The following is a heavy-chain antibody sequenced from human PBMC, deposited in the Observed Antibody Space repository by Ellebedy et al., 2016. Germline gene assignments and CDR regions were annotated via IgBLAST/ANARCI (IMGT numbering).Heavy chain of an antibody. CDR1: GGSFSGYY. Sequence: GSLRLSXAVYGGSFSGYYWSWIRQPPGKGLEWIGEINHSGSTNYNPSLKSRVTISVDTSKNQFSLKLSSVTAADTAVYYCARGSSYYGSGSYYNGAFDIWGQGTMVTVSS. V-gene: IGHV4-34*01. J-gene: IGHJ3*02. D-gene: IGHD3-10*01. CDR2: INHSGST. CDR3: ARGSSYYGSGSYYNGAFDI.